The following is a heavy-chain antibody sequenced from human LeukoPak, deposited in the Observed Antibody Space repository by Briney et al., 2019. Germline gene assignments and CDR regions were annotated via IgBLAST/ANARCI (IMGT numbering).Heavy chain of an antibody. CDR2: ISGSGGST. V-gene: IGHV3-23*01. CDR1: GFIFSSYA. J-gene: IGHJ4*02. D-gene: IGHD1-26*01. CDR3: AKESMYSGSYYFDY. Sequence: GGSLRLSCAASGFIFSSYAMSWVRQAPGKGLEWVSAISGSGGSTYYADSVKGRFTISRDNSKNTVYLQMNSLRAEDTAVYYCAKESMYSGSYYFDYWGQGTLVTVSS.